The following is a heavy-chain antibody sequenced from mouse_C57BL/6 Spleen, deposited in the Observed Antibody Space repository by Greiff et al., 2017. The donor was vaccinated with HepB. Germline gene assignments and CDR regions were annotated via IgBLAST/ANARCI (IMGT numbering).Heavy chain of an antibody. CDR1: GFNIKNTY. CDR3: ARGVYYDYDWGYAMDY. V-gene: IGHV14-3*01. J-gene: IGHJ4*01. CDR2: IDPANGNT. D-gene: IGHD2-4*01. Sequence: VQLKQSVAELVRPGASVKLSCTASGFNIKNTYMHWVKQRPEQGLEWIGRIDPANGNTKYAPKFQGKATITADTSSNTAYLQLSSLTSEDTAIYYCARGVYYDYDWGYAMDYWGQGTSVTVSS.